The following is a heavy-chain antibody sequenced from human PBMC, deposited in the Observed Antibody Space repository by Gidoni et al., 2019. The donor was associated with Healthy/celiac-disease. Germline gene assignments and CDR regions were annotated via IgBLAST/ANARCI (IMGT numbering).Heavy chain of an antibody. Sequence: QVQLVESGGGVVQPGRSLRLSCAASGFTFSSYGMHWVRKAPGKGLEWVAVIWYDGSNKYYADSVKGRFTISRDNSKNTLYLQMNSLRAEDTAVYYCARDGGGEGVDSYGSYYFDYWGQGTLVTVSS. J-gene: IGHJ4*02. CDR3: ARDGGGEGVDSYGSYYFDY. V-gene: IGHV3-33*01. D-gene: IGHD5-18*01. CDR1: GFTFSSYG. CDR2: IWYDGSNK.